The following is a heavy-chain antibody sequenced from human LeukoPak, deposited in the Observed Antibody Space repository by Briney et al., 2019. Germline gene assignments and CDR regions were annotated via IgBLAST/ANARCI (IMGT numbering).Heavy chain of an antibody. CDR2: IYYSGST. CDR1: GGSISSSSYY. CDR3: ARHNDAFDI. V-gene: IGHV4-39*01. J-gene: IGHJ3*02. Sequence: SETLSLTCTVSGGSISSSSYYWGWIRQPPGKGLGWIGSIYYSGSTYYNPSLKSRVTISVDTSKNQFSLKLSSVTAADTAVYYCARHNDAFDIWGQGTMVTVSS.